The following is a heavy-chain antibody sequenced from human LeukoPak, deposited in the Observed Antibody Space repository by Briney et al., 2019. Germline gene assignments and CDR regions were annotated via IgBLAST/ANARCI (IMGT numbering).Heavy chain of an antibody. CDR1: GITLSNYG. CDR3: VRRGDASSGWGDHDY. CDR2: ISDSGGRT. V-gene: IGHV3-23*01. Sequence: GGSLRLSCAVSGITLSNYGMSWVRQAPGKGLEWVAGISDSGGRTNYADSVKGRFTISRDNPKNTLYLQMNSLRGEDTALYYCVRRGDASSGWGDHDYWGQGALVTVSS. D-gene: IGHD6-19*01. J-gene: IGHJ4*02.